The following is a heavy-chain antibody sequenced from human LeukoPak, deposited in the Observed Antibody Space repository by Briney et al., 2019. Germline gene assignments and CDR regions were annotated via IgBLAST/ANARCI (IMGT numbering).Heavy chain of an antibody. J-gene: IGHJ4*02. CDR1: GFTFGTYA. CDR3: AKDQAWLRFDY. CDR2: ISGSAANT. V-gene: IGHV3-23*01. Sequence: GGSLRLSCAASGFTFGTYAMSWVRQAPGQGLEWVSGISGSAANTFYADSVKGRFTISRDNSKNTLYLQMNSLRAEDTAVYYCAKDQAWLRFDYWGQGTLVTVSS. D-gene: IGHD5-12*01.